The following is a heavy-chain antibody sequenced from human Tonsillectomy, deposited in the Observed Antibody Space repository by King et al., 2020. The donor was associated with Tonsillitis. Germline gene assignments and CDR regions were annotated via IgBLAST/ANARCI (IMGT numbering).Heavy chain of an antibody. V-gene: IGHV3-30*04. CDR3: ARDSVRHTVKECNIIVAKPNYYFYVMDV. CDR1: GFTFSRYA. CDR2: ISYDGSNK. D-gene: IGHD2/OR15-2a*01. J-gene: IGHJ6*02. Sequence: VQLVESGGGVVQPGRSLRLSCAASGFTFSRYAMHWVRQATGKGLEWGAVISYDGSNKYYADSVKGRFTISRDNSKNTLSLQMNSLRAEDTAVYYCARDSVRHTVKECNIIVAKPNYYFYVMDVWVQGTTVTVSS.